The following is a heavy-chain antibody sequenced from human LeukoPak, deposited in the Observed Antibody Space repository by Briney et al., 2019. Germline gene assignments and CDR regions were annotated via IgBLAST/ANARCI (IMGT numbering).Heavy chain of an antibody. CDR2: ISQSGST. CDR3: AKEGIAYSAGDY. D-gene: IGHD5-18*01. V-gene: IGHV4-4*02. J-gene: IGHJ4*02. CDR1: GGSISSSNW. Sequence: PSETLSLTCVVSGGSISSSNWWSWVRRPPGKGLEWIGEISQSGSTNYNPSLKSRVTISIDKSKNQFSLKVSSVTAADTAVYYCAKEGIAYSAGDYWGQGTLVTVSS.